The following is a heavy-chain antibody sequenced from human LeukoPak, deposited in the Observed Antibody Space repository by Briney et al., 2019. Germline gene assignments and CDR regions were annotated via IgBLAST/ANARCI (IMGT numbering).Heavy chain of an antibody. CDR3: ARDTRPSYFDFWTAYHEGNWFDP. CDR1: GYTFANYG. Sequence: ASVKVSCKASGYTFANYGISWVRQAPGQGLEWMWWISAYNGNTNYAQKFQDRVSMTKDTSTSTAYMELRSLRSDDTAVYYCARDTRPSYFDFWTAYHEGNWFDPWGQGTLVTVSS. CDR2: ISAYNGNT. V-gene: IGHV1-18*01. D-gene: IGHD3-3*01. J-gene: IGHJ5*02.